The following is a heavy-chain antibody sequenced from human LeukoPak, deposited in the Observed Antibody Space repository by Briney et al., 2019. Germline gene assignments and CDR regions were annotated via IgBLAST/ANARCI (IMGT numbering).Heavy chain of an antibody. Sequence: PGGSLRLSCAASGFTFSSYAMHWVRQAPGKGLEYVSAISSNGGSTYYANSVKGRFTISRDNSKNTLYLQMGSLRAEDMAVYYCARDEHGDLDYWGQGTLVTVSS. J-gene: IGHJ4*02. D-gene: IGHD4-17*01. CDR3: ARDEHGDLDY. CDR1: GFTFSSYA. CDR2: ISSNGGST. V-gene: IGHV3-64*01.